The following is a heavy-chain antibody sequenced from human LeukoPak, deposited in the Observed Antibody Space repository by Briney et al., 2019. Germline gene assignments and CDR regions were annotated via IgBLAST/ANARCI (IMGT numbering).Heavy chain of an antibody. CDR2: ISYDGSNK. J-gene: IGHJ3*02. D-gene: IGHD1-26*01. V-gene: IGHV3-30*18. Sequence: GGSLRLSCAASGFTFSSYGMHCVPHAPGKGLEWVAVISYDGSNKYYADSVKGRFTISRDNSKNTLYLQMNSLRAEDTAVYYCAKLGSGSDPGAFDIWGQGTMVTVSS. CDR1: GFTFSSYG. CDR3: AKLGSGSDPGAFDI.